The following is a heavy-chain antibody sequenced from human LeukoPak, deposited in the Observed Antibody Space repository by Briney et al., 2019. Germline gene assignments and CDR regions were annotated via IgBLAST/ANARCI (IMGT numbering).Heavy chain of an antibody. CDR3: ARVAYCSGGSCYWGFMDV. Sequence: PGGSLRLSCAASEFTFSSYSMNWVRQAPGKGLEWVSYISSSGSTIYYADSVKGRFTISRDNAKNSLYLQMNSLRAEDTAVYYCARVAYCSGGSCYWGFMDVWGQGTTVTASS. V-gene: IGHV3-48*04. CDR1: EFTFSSYS. J-gene: IGHJ6*02. CDR2: ISSSGSTI. D-gene: IGHD2-15*01.